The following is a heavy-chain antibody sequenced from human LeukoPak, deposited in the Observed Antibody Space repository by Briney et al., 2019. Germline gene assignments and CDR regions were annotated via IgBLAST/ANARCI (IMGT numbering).Heavy chain of an antibody. D-gene: IGHD3-10*01. V-gene: IGHV1-69*13. J-gene: IGHJ6*02. CDR3: ARGARGEYYYYYGMDV. CDR1: GGTFSSYA. CDR2: IIPIFGTA. Sequence: SVKVSCKASGGTFSSYAISWVRQAPGQGLEWMGGIIPIFGTANYAQKFQGRVTITADESTSTAYMELSNLRSEDTAVYYCARGARGEYYYYYGMDVWGQGTTVTVSS.